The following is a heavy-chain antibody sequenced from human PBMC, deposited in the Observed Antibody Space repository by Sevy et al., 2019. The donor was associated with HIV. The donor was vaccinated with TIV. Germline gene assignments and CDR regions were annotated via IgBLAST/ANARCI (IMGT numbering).Heavy chain of an antibody. CDR3: ASLYSNYGRIDY. D-gene: IGHD4-4*01. CDR2: MSNTSSTI. CDR1: GFAFSSYS. J-gene: IGHJ4*02. V-gene: IGHV3-48*02. Sequence: GGSLRLSCAASGFAFSSYSMNWVPQAPGKGLEWVSYMSNTSSTIYYADSLKGRFAISRDNAKSSLYLQLNSVSDEDTAVYYCASLYSNYGRIDYWGQGTLVTVSS.